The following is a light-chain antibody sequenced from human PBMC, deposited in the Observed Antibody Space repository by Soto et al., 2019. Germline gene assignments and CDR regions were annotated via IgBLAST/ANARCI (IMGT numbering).Light chain of an antibody. V-gene: IGKV1-39*01. Sequence: IPMTQSPSSLSASVGDRVTITCRASESISSYLNWYQQKAGRAPKVLIYAASTLESGVPARFSGSGSGTDFTLTISNLQPDDFATYYCQQSSSSPLTFGGGTKVEI. CDR2: AAS. CDR1: ESISSY. J-gene: IGKJ4*01. CDR3: QQSSSSPLT.